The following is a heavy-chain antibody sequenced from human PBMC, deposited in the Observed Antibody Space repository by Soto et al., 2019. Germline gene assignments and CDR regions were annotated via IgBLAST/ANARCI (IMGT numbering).Heavy chain of an antibody. V-gene: IGHV3-23*01. CDR3: TKDADLYDFAFES. CDR2: ITKTGRST. J-gene: IGHJ3*02. D-gene: IGHD3-3*01. Sequence: EVQLLESGGGLVQPGGSLRISCATSGFRFSDYGINWVRQAPGKGLEWVSGITKTGRSTFLADSVRGRFTISRDNLNNIVYLQMNSLRADDTALYYCTKDADLYDFAFESWGQGTMVTVSS. CDR1: GFRFSDYG.